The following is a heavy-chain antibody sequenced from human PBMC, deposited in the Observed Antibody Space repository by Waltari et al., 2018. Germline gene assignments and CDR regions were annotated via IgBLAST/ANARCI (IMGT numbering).Heavy chain of an antibody. CDR1: GFTFIGYY. D-gene: IGHD2-21*01. J-gene: IGHJ4*02. V-gene: IGHV1-2*02. CDR2: INPTSHVT. Sequence: VQLVQSGAEVKKPGASVTVSCTASGFTFIGYYLHWLRQAPGQGPETMGLINPTSHVTEYAQGFHVRVTMTSDTSISTVYMELDRLRSDDTAVYYCARGAPLIGGEQYFDSWGQGTLVTVSS. CDR3: ARGAPLIGGEQYFDS.